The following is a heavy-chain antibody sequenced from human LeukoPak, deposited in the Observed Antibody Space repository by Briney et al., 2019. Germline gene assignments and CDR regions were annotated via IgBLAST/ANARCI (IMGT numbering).Heavy chain of an antibody. CDR1: GLTVSSNY. CDR3: ARALPATTVVTPGDY. D-gene: IGHD4-23*01. J-gene: IGHJ4*02. CDR2: IYSDGTT. V-gene: IGHV3-53*01. Sequence: GGSLRLSCAASGLTVSSNYMSWVRQAPGKGLEWVSVIYSDGTTSYADSVKGRFTISRDNAKNSLYLQMNSLRAEDTAVYYCARALPATTVVTPGDYWGQGTLVTVSS.